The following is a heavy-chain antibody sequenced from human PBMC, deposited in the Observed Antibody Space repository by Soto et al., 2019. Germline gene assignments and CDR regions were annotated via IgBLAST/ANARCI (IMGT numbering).Heavy chain of an antibody. D-gene: IGHD6-13*01. J-gene: IGHJ4*02. CDR1: GGSVSSGSYY. Sequence: SETLSLTCTVSGGSVSSGSYYWSWIRQPPGKGLEWIGYIYYSGSTNYNPSLKSRVTISVDTSKNQFSLKLRSDDTAVYYCARDRESYSSSWYSPFDYWGQGTLVTVS. CDR2: IYYSGST. V-gene: IGHV4-61*01. CDR3: ARDRESYSSSWYSPFDY.